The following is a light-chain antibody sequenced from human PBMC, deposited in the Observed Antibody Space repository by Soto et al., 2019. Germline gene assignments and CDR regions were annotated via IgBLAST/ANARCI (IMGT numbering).Light chain of an antibody. CDR1: QGISSY. CDR2: AAS. J-gene: IGKJ4*01. V-gene: IGKV1-9*01. Sequence: DIQLTQSPSFLSASVGDRVTITCRASQGISSYLAWYQQKPGKAPKLLIYAASILQSGVPSRFSGSGSGTEFTLTISSLQPEDFATYYCQQRNNYPLTFGGGTKVEIK. CDR3: QQRNNYPLT.